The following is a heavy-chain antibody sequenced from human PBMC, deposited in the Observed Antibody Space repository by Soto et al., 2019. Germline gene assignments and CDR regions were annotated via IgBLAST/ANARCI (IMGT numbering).Heavy chain of an antibody. CDR1: GFTFSSHV. CDR2: ISSGGST. D-gene: IGHD3-9*01. V-gene: IGHV3-23*01. Sequence: PGGSLRLSCAASGFTFSSHVMTWVRQGTGKGLEWVSTISSGGSTYYADSLKGRFTISRDNSMRMVHLQMSRLSADDTAVYYCAKTESFNGYYNAFDYWGRGTQVTVSS. J-gene: IGHJ4*02. CDR3: AKTESFNGYYNAFDY.